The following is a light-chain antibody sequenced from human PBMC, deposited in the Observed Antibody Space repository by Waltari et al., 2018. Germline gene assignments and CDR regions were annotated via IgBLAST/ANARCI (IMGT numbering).Light chain of an antibody. V-gene: IGKV3-15*01. CDR1: QSVGSG. CDR3: QQYNSWPPCV. CDR2: LTS. J-gene: IGKJ2*01. Sequence: EIVMTQSPATLSVSPGDTATLSCRASQSVGSGLAWYQQKPGQAPRLLIYLTSTRATGIPARLSGSGFGTEFTLTISSLQSEDFAVYYCQQYNSWPPCVFGQGTKLEIK.